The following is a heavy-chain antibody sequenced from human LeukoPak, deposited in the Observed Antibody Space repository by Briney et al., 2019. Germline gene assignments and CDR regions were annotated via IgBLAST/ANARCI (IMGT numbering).Heavy chain of an antibody. Sequence: GGSLRLSCAASGFTFSSYAMHWVRQAPGKGLEWVAVISYDGSNKYYADSVKGRFTISRDNSKNTLYLQMNSLRAEDTAVYFCVLIPGLGHWGQGTLVTVSS. CDR3: VLIPGLGH. CDR2: ISYDGSNK. D-gene: IGHD2-8*02. V-gene: IGHV3-30*14. CDR1: GFTFSSYA. J-gene: IGHJ4*02.